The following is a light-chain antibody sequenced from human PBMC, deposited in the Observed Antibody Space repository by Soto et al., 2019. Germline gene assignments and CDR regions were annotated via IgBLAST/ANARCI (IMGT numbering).Light chain of an antibody. CDR2: KAS. CDR3: QQYNSYSPLT. Sequence: DIHMTQSPSTLCASLGDRVTITCRASQSLSSWFAWYQQKPGKAPNLLIYKASTLESGVPSRFSGSESGTEFTLTITSLQPDDFAIYYCQQYNSYSPLTFGGGTKV. J-gene: IGKJ4*01. V-gene: IGKV1-5*03. CDR1: QSLSSW.